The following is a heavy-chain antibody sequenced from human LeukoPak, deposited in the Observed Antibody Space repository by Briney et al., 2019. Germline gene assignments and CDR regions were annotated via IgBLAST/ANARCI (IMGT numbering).Heavy chain of an antibody. CDR2: IYYSGST. CDR3: ARDQGYYDSSGYVDDY. Sequence: PSQTLSLTCTVSGGSISSGDYYWSWIRQPPGKGLEWTGYIYYSGSTYYNPSLKSRVTISVDTSKNQFSLKLSSVTAADTAVYYCARDQGYYDSSGYVDDYWGQGTLVTVSS. CDR1: GGSISSGDYY. D-gene: IGHD3-22*01. J-gene: IGHJ4*02. V-gene: IGHV4-30-4*08.